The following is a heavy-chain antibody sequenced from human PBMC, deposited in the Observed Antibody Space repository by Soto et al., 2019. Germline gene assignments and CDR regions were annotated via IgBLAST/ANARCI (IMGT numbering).Heavy chain of an antibody. Sequence: VGSLRLSCAASGFTFSSYWMSWVRQAPGKGLEWVANIKQDGSEKYYVDSVKGRFTISRDNAKNSLYLQMNSLRAEDTAVYYCARDIQQLVSLFDYWGQGTLVTVSS. V-gene: IGHV3-7*03. D-gene: IGHD6-6*01. CDR2: IKQDGSEK. CDR1: GFTFSSYW. J-gene: IGHJ4*02. CDR3: ARDIQQLVSLFDY.